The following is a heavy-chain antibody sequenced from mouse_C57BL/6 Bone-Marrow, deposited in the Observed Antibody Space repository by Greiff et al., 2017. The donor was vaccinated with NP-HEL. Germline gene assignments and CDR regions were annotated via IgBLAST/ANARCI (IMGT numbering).Heavy chain of an antibody. V-gene: IGHV1-76*01. CDR3: ARGRIGAMDY. CDR1: GYTFTDYY. Sequence: VHLVESVAELVRPGASVKLSCKASGYTFTDYYINWVKQRPGQGLEWIARIYPGSGNTYYNEKFKSKATLTVDTSSSTAYMQLSSLTSEDSAVYYCARGRIGAMDYWGQGTSVTVSS. CDR2: IYPGSGNT. J-gene: IGHJ4*01.